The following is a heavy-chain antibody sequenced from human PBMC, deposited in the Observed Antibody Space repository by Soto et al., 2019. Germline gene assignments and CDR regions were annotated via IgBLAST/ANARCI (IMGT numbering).Heavy chain of an antibody. V-gene: IGHV4-59*08. CDR2: IYYSGST. CDR3: ARHHYDSSGYYSFDY. Sequence: SETLSLTCTVSGGSISSYYWSWIRQPPGKGLEWIGYIYYSGSTNYNPSLKSRVTISVDTSKNQFSLKLSSVTAAGTAVYYCARHHYDSSGYYSFDYWGQGTLVTVSS. CDR1: GGSISSYY. J-gene: IGHJ4*02. D-gene: IGHD3-22*01.